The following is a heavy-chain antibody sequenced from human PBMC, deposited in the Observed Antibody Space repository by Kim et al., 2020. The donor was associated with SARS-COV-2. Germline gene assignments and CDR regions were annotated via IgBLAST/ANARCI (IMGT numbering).Heavy chain of an antibody. J-gene: IGHJ4*02. V-gene: IGHV5-51*01. CDR2: MYPGDSDI. CDR1: GYTFTSYW. D-gene: IGHD3-22*01. Sequence: GESLKISCKGSGYTFTSYWIGWVRQMPVKGLEWVALMYPGDSDIRYGPSFKVRVTISADKSINTAYLQWSSLKASDTATYYCVRRPDYYDSSGFDYWGQG. CDR3: VRRPDYYDSSGFDY.